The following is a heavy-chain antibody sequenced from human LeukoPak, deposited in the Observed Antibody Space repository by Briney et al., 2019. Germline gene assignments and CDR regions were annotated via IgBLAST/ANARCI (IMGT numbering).Heavy chain of an antibody. CDR1: GFTFSSYA. CDR2: ISGSGGTT. D-gene: IGHD3-22*01. Sequence: PGGSLRLSCAASGFTFSSYAMSWVRQAPGKGLEWVSVISGSGGTTYYADSVKGRFTISRDNSKNTLYLQMNSLRAEDTAVYYCAKDIYYYDKNYLDYWGLGTLVTVSS. CDR3: AKDIYYYDKNYLDY. V-gene: IGHV3-23*01. J-gene: IGHJ4*02.